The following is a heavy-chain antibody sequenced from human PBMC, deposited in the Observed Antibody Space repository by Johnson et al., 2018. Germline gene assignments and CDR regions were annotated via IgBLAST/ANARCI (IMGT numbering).Heavy chain of an antibody. CDR2: IYYSGST. J-gene: IGHJ6*03. V-gene: IGHV4-30-4*01. CDR1: GGSISSGDYY. Sequence: QVQLQESGPGLVKPSQTLSLTCTVSGGSISSGDYYWSWIRQPPGKGLEWIGYIYYSGSTYYNPSLKSRVTISVDTSKNQFSLKLSSVTAADTAVYYCARVSLWFGESPPYYYYMDVWGKGTTVTVSS. D-gene: IGHD3-10*01. CDR3: ARVSLWFGESPPYYYYMDV.